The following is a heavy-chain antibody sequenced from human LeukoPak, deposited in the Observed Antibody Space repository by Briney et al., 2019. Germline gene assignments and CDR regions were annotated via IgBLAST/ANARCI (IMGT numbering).Heavy chain of an antibody. CDR1: GFTFSSYW. Sequence: PGGSLRLSCAASGFTFSSYWMSWVRQAPGKGLEWVANIKQDGSEKYYVDSVKGRFTISRDNAKNSLYLQMNSLRAEDTAVYCCARRYCSSPSCSLDYWGQGTLVTVSS. CDR2: IKQDGSEK. D-gene: IGHD2-2*01. V-gene: IGHV3-7*01. J-gene: IGHJ4*02. CDR3: ARRYCSSPSCSLDY.